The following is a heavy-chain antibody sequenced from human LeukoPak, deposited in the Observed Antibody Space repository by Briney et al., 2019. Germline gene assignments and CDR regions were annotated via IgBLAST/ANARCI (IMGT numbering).Heavy chain of an antibody. J-gene: IGHJ4*02. CDR2: ISGSGGST. Sequence: GGSLRLSCAASGFTFSNAWMSWVRQAPGKGLEWVSAISGSGGSTYYADSVKGRFTISRDNSKNTLYLQMNSLRAEDTAVYYCAKGTRGAVAGPNFDYWGQGTLVTVSS. D-gene: IGHD6-19*01. CDR3: AKGTRGAVAGPNFDY. V-gene: IGHV3-23*01. CDR1: GFTFSNAW.